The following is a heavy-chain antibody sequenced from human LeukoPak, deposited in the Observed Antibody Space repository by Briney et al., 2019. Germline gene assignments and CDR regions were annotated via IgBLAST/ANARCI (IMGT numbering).Heavy chain of an antibody. Sequence: PGGSLRLSCAASGFTFSSYGMHWVRQAPGKGLEWVVVIWYDGSNKYYADSVKGRFTISRDNSKNTLYLQMNSLRAEDTAVYYCARGAAAADFDYWGQGTLVTVSS. CDR1: GFTFSSYG. CDR3: ARGAAAADFDY. J-gene: IGHJ4*02. CDR2: IWYDGSNK. V-gene: IGHV3-33*01. D-gene: IGHD6-13*01.